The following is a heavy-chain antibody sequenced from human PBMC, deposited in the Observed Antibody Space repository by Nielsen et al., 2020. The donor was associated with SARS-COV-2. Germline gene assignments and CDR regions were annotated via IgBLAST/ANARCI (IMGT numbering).Heavy chain of an antibody. CDR1: DNTFTS. CDR3: ARDSFPYYYYMDV. CDR2: ISANNGNV. Sequence: ASVKVSCKASDNTFTSITWVRQAPGQGLEWMGRISANNGNVKYAQNLQGRVTMTTDTSTSTVYMELKRLRSDDTAVYYCARDSFPYYYYMDVWGKGTTVTVSS. J-gene: IGHJ6*03. V-gene: IGHV1-18*01.